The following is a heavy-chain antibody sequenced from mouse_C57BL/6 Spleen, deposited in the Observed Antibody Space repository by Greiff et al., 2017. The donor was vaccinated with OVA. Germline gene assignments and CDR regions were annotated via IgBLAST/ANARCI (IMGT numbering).Heavy chain of an antibody. CDR1: GYTFTDYY. Sequence: VQLQQSGPELVKPGASVKISCKASGYTFTDYYMNWVKQSHGKSLEWIGDINPNNGGTSYNQKFKGKATLTVDKSSSTAYMELRSLTSEDSAVYYCATPIYYDSTGFAYWGQGTLVTVSA. D-gene: IGHD2-4*01. V-gene: IGHV1-26*01. J-gene: IGHJ3*01. CDR3: ATPIYYDSTGFAY. CDR2: INPNNGGT.